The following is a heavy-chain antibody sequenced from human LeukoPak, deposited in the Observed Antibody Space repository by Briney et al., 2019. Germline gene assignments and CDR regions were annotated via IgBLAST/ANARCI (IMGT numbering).Heavy chain of an antibody. J-gene: IGHJ6*04. CDR1: GFTSSGYW. CDR2: INSDGSST. CDR3: VRGQLERPFDFYYGMDV. V-gene: IGHV3-74*01. D-gene: IGHD1-1*01. Sequence: GGSLRLSCVDSGFTSSGYWMHWVRQAPGKGLVWVSRINSDGSSTTYADSVKGRFTISRDNAKNTLSLQMISLRAEDTAVYYCVRGQLERPFDFYYGMDVWGKGTTVTVSS.